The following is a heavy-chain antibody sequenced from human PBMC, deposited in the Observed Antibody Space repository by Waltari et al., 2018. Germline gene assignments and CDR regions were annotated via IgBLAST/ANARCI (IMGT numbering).Heavy chain of an antibody. V-gene: IGHV2-5*01. Sequence: QITLKESGPTLVTPTPPLTLTCTFSGFSLSANGVGVAWILQPPGKALEWLALLYWNDDKRYSPSLKSRLTITKDTSKNQVLLTMTNMDPVDTATYFCAHRGPDFWSGGRDYYYGMDVWGQGTTVTVSS. J-gene: IGHJ6*02. CDR1: GFSLSANGVG. CDR3: AHRGPDFWSGGRDYYYGMDV. D-gene: IGHD3-3*01. CDR2: LYWNDDK.